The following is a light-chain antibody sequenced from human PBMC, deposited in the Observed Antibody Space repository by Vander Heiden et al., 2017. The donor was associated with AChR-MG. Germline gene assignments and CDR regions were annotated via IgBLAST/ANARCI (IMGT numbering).Light chain of an antibody. CDR2: GAS. J-gene: IGKJ3*01. CDR1: QDISNF. Sequence: DIQMTQSPSSLSASVGDRVAITCRASQDISNFLAWFQQKPGKVPKLLIYGASTLQSGVASRFSGSGSGTDFTLTISSLQPEDVATYYCQKYNSDQFTFGPGTKVDIK. CDR3: QKYNSDQFT. V-gene: IGKV1-27*01.